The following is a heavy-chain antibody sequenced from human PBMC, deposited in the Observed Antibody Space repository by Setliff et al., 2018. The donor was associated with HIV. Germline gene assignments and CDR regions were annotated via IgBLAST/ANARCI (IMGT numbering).Heavy chain of an antibody. CDR2: IYYNGGT. D-gene: IGHD3-10*01. CDR3: SRDGPLEGSYRYYYYYMDV. J-gene: IGHJ6*03. CDR1: GGSISSHY. V-gene: IGHV4-59*11. Sequence: PSETLSLTCTVSGGSISSHYWSWVRQPPGKGLEWIGLIYYNGGTNYNSSLESRVTISVDRSKNQFSLKLTSVTAADTAVYYCSRDGPLEGSYRYYYYYMDVWGKGTTVTVSS.